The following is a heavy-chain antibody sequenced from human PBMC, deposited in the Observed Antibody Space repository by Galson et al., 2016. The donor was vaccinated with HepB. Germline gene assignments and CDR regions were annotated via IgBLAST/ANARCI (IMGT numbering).Heavy chain of an antibody. D-gene: IGHD3-22*01. Sequence: QSGAEVKKPGESLRISCKGSGYSFTSYWISWVRQMPGKGLEWMGRIDPSDSYTNYSPSFQGHATISADKSMSTAYLQWSSLKASDTAMYYCARHRYYYDSSGYYYALGYWGQGTLVTVSS. CDR3: ARHRYYYDSSGYYYALGY. CDR2: IDPSDSYT. CDR1: GYSFTSYW. J-gene: IGHJ4*02. V-gene: IGHV5-10-1*01.